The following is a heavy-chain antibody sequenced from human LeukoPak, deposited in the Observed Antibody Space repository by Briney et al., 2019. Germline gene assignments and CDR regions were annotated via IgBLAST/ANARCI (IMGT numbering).Heavy chain of an antibody. J-gene: IGHJ4*02. CDR2: ISAYNGNT. CDR3: ALEAARSLY. CDR1: GYTFTSYG. V-gene: IGHV1-18*01. Sequence: ASVKVSCKASGYTFTSYGISWVRQAPGQGLEWMGWISAYNGNTNYAQKFQGRVTMTRDTSTSTVYMELSSLRSEDTAVYYCALEAARSLYWGQGTLVTVSS. D-gene: IGHD6-6*01.